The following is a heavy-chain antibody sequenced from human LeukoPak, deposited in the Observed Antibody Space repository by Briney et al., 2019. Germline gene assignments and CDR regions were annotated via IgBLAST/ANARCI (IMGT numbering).Heavy chain of an antibody. D-gene: IGHD3-10*01. CDR2: IYHSGST. J-gene: IGHJ4*02. CDR3: ARRDYGSGSYYPSDDY. Sequence: SETLSLTCAVSGYPISSGYYWGWIRQPPGKGLEWIGSIYHSGSTYYNPSLKSRVTISVDTSKNQFSLKLSSVTAADTAVYYCARRDYGSGSYYPSDDYWGQGTLVTVSS. CDR1: GYPISSGYY. V-gene: IGHV4-38-2*01.